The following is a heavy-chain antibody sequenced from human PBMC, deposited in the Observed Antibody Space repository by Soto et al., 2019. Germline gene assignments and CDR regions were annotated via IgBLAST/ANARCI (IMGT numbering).Heavy chain of an antibody. CDR3: ATSSGYYLIGDN. CDR2: INAGNGNT. V-gene: IGHV1-3*05. J-gene: IGHJ4*02. CDR1: GYTFTSYA. Sequence: QVQLVQSGAEEKKPGASVKVSCKASGYTFTSYAMHWVRQAPGQRLEWMGWINAGNGNTKYSQKFQGRVTITRDTSASTAYTELTSPRSDYTALYYCATSSGYYLIGDNWGQGTLVTVSS. D-gene: IGHD3-22*01.